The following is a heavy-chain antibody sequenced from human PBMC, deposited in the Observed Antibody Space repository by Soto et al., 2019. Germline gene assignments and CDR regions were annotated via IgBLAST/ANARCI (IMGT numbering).Heavy chain of an antibody. J-gene: IGHJ4*02. V-gene: IGHV3-7*03. CDR1: GLTFGHYW. CDR2: IKIDGSEK. CDR3: ARDLELVDGFDH. D-gene: IGHD2-8*02. Sequence: EVQMLQSGGGMVQPGGSLRLSCVGSGLTFGHYWMSWVRQAPGKGLEWVANIKIDGSEKYYVDSVKGRFAISRDNAKNSVFLQLNSLRTEDTAVYYCARDLELVDGFDHWCQGSLVIVSP.